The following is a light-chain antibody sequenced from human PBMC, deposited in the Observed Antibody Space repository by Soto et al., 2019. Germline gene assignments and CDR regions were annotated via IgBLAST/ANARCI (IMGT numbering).Light chain of an antibody. Sequence: QSALTQPPSASGSPGQSVTISCTGTXXXVGAYKYVSWYQQYPGKAPKLMIYEVSRRPSGVPDRFSGSKSGNTASLTVSGLQAEDEADYYCTSYAGSNIWVFGGGTKLTVL. CDR3: TSYAGSNIWV. CDR1: XXXVGAYKY. CDR2: EVS. V-gene: IGLV2-8*01. J-gene: IGLJ3*02.